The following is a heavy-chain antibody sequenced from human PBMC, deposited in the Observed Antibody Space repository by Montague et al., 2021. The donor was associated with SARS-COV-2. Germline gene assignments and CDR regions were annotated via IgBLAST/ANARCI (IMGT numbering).Heavy chain of an antibody. Sequence: VKPTQTLTLTCTFSGFSLSTPNVGVGWIRQPPGKALEWVAVIYSNDEERYSPSLRNRLTITKDTAKNQVVLSLTYVGPVDTATYYCAHLIRYYDIFTGIPFDYWGQGSQVTVSS. J-gene: IGHJ4*02. CDR3: AHLIRYYDIFTGIPFDY. D-gene: IGHD3-9*01. CDR1: GFSLSTPNVG. CDR2: IYSNDEE. V-gene: IGHV2-5*01.